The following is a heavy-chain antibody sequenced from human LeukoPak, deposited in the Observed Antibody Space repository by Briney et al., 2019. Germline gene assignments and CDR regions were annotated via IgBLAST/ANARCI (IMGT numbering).Heavy chain of an antibody. D-gene: IGHD3-16*02. V-gene: IGHV4-59*12. CDR2: IYYSGST. Sequence: SETLSLTCTVSGGSISSYYWSWIRQPPGKGLEWIGYIYYSGSTNYNPSLKSRVTISVDTSKNQFSLKLSSVTAADTAVYYCAREELSHYYYYYMDVWGKGTTVTISS. CDR3: AREELSHYYYYYMDV. J-gene: IGHJ6*03. CDR1: GGSISSYY.